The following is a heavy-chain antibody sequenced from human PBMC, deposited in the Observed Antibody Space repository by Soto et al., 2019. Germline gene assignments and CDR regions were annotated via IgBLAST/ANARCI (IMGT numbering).Heavy chain of an antibody. D-gene: IGHD3-3*01. CDR1: GGSISSSSYY. Sequence: SETLSLTCTVSGGSISSSSYYWGWIRQPPGKGLEWIGSIYYSGSNYYNPSLKSRVTISVDTSKNQFSLKLSSVTVADTAVYYCARTGPKRQFPFFSGYEEPYYYYYYMDVWGKGTTVTVSS. CDR3: ARTGPKRQFPFFSGYEEPYYYYYYMDV. V-gene: IGHV4-39*01. CDR2: IYYSGSN. J-gene: IGHJ6*03.